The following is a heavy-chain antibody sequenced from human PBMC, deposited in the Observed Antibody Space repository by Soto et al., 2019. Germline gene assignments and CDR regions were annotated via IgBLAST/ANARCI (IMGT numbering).Heavy chain of an antibody. CDR2: IYYSVST. Sequence: QVQLQESGPGLVKPSQTLSLTCTVSGGSISSGVYYWSWIRQHPGKGLAWIGYIYYSVSTYYNPSLKSRVTISVDTSKNQFSRKLSSVTAADTAVYYCARDRGSGSYLAFDIWGQGTMVTVSS. D-gene: IGHD3-10*01. V-gene: IGHV4-31*03. CDR3: ARDRGSGSYLAFDI. J-gene: IGHJ3*02. CDR1: GGSISSGVYY.